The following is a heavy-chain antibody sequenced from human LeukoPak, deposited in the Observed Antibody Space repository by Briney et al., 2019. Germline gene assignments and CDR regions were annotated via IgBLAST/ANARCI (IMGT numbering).Heavy chain of an antibody. CDR1: GGSISSSSYY. Sequence: SETLSLTCTVSGGSISSSSYYWGWIRQPPGKGLEWIGSTYYSGSTYYNPSLKSRVTISVDTSKNQFSLKLSSVTAADTAVYYCARQKYDSWSGYYIVANANWLDPWGQGTLVTVSS. J-gene: IGHJ5*02. CDR3: ARQKYDSWSGYYIVANANWLDP. V-gene: IGHV4-39*01. D-gene: IGHD3-3*01. CDR2: TYYSGST.